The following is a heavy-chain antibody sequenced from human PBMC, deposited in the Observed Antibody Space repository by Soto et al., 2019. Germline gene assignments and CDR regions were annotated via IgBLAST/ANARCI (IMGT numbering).Heavy chain of an antibody. CDR1: GGTFSSYT. D-gene: IGHD2-15*01. Sequence: ASVKVSCKASGGTFSSYTISWVRQAPGQGLEWMGRIIPILGIANYAQKFQGRVTITADKSTSTAYMELSSLRSEDTAVYYCARDPGDCSGGSCLYYYYMDVWGKRTTVTVSS. V-gene: IGHV1-69*04. J-gene: IGHJ6*03. CDR3: ARDPGDCSGGSCLYYYYMDV. CDR2: IIPILGIA.